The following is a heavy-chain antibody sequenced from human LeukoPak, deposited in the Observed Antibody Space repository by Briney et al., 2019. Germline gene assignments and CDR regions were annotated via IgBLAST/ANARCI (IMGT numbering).Heavy chain of an antibody. CDR3: ARVVITMVRGVIPGGY. J-gene: IGHJ4*02. V-gene: IGHV1-18*01. CDR1: GYTFTSYG. Sequence: ASVKVSCKASGYTFTSYGISWVRQAPGQGLEWMGWISAYNGNTNYAQKLQGRVTMTTDTSTSTAYMELRSLRSDDTAVYYCARVVITMVRGVIPGGYWGQGTLVTVSS. CDR2: ISAYNGNT. D-gene: IGHD3-10*01.